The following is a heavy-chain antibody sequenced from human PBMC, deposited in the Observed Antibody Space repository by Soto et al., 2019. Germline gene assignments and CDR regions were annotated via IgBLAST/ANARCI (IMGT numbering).Heavy chain of an antibody. CDR1: GFTFSSYW. CDR2: IYNPGSTA. V-gene: IGHV3-74*01. CDR3: VRGNTGYGNFDY. Sequence: LRLSCAASGFTFSSYWMHWVRQAPGKGLVWVARIYNPGSTASYADSVKGRFTISRDNAKNTLYLQMSSLTVEDTAVFYCVRGNTGYGNFDYWGQEILVTVSS. J-gene: IGHJ4*02. D-gene: IGHD5-12*01.